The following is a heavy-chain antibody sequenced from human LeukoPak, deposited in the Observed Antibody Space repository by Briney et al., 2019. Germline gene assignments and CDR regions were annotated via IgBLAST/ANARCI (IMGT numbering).Heavy chain of an antibody. Sequence: GGSLRLSCAASGFTFSDYYMSWIRQAPGKGLEWVSYISSSGSTIYYADSVKGRFTISRDNAKNSLYLQMNSPRAEDTAVYYCARVLPYDSSGYYLGFDYWGQGTLVTVSS. CDR3: ARVLPYDSSGYYLGFDY. J-gene: IGHJ4*02. CDR2: ISSSGSTI. V-gene: IGHV3-11*01. D-gene: IGHD3-22*01. CDR1: GFTFSDYY.